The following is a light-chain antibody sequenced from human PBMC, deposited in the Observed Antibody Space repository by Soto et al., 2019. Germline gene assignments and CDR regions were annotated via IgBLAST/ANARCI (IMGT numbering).Light chain of an antibody. CDR2: EVT. CDR3: SSYTSSSTYI. CDR1: SSDVGGYNY. J-gene: IGLJ1*01. V-gene: IGLV2-14*01. Sequence: QSVLTQPAAVSGSPRQSITISCTGTSSDVGGYNYVSWYQQHPGKAPQLIIYEVTNRPSWVSNRFSASKSGNTASLTFSGLQAEDEADYYCSSYTSSSTYIYRPGTQVTV.